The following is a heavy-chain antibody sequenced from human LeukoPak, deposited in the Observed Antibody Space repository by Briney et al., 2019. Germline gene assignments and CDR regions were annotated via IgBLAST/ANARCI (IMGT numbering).Heavy chain of an antibody. J-gene: IGHJ4*02. V-gene: IGHV3-33*01. Sequence: GGSLRLSCAASGFTFSSYGMHWVRQAPGKGLEWVAIIWYDGNNKYYADSVKGRFTISRDNSKNTLYLQMNSLSAEDTAVYYCARSTSSEYDIYHFDYWGQGTLVTVSS. CDR3: ARSTSSEYDIYHFDY. CDR1: GFTFSSYG. D-gene: IGHD3-9*01. CDR2: IWYDGNNK.